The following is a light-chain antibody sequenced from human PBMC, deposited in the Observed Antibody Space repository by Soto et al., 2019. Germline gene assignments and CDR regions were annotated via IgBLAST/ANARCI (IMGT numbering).Light chain of an antibody. V-gene: IGLV1-40*01. CDR2: GNN. J-gene: IGLJ7*01. CDR1: SSNIGAGYD. Sequence: QSVLTQPPSVSGAPGQRVTISCTGSSSNIGAGYDVHWYQQLPVTAPKLLIYGNNNRPSGVPDRFSGSKSGTSASLAITGLQAEDEADYYCQSYDSSLSGSVFGGGTQLTVL. CDR3: QSYDSSLSGSV.